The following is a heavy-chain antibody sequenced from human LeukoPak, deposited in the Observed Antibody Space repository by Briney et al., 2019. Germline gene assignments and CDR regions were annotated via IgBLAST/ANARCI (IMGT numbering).Heavy chain of an antibody. CDR2: IYHSGST. Sequence: SETLSLTCTVSGYSISSGYYWGWIRQPPGKGLEWIGSIYHSGSTYYNPSLKSRVTISVDTSKNQFSLKLSSVTAADTAVYYCARDRDVYYYGSGSAFDIWGQGTMVTVSS. J-gene: IGHJ3*02. D-gene: IGHD3-10*01. V-gene: IGHV4-38-2*02. CDR3: ARDRDVYYYGSGSAFDI. CDR1: GYSISSGYY.